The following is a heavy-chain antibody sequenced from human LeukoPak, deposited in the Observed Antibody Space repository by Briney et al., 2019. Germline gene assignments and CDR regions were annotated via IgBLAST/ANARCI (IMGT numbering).Heavy chain of an antibody. CDR2: ISAYNGNT. J-gene: IGHJ4*02. CDR3: AREGYYYDSSGYYVLIDY. Sequence: ASVKVSCKASGYTFTSYGISWVRQAPGQGLEWMGWISAYNGNTNYAQKLQGRVTMTTDTSTSTAHMELRSLRSVDTAVYYCAREGYYYDSSGYYVLIDYWGQGTLVTVSS. D-gene: IGHD3-22*01. V-gene: IGHV1-18*01. CDR1: GYTFTSYG.